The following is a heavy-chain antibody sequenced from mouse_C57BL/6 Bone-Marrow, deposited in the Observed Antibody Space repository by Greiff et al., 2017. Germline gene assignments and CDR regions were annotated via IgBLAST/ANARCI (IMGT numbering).Heavy chain of an antibody. J-gene: IGHJ2*01. CDR2: IHPNSGST. CDR1: GYTFTSYW. V-gene: IGHV1-64*01. CDR3: ARHGSFFDY. Sequence: VQLQQPGAELVKPGASVKLSCKASGYTFTSYWMHWVKQRPGQGLEWIGMIHPNSGSTNYNEKFKSKATLTVDKSSSTAYMKLSSLTSEDCAVYYCARHGSFFDYWGQGTTLTVSS.